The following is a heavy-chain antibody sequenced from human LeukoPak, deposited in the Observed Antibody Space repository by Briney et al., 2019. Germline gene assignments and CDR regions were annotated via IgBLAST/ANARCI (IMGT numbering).Heavy chain of an antibody. CDR3: AKRDAVTEFDY. J-gene: IGHJ4*02. D-gene: IGHD2-21*02. Sequence: GGSLRLSCAASGFSFSSCAMSWVRQAAGKGLEWVSTISGSGSSTFYANSVKGRFTISRDNSKNTLYLQLNSLRAEDTAVYYCAKRDAVTEFDYWGQGTLVTVSS. V-gene: IGHV3-23*01. CDR2: ISGSGSST. CDR1: GFSFSSCA.